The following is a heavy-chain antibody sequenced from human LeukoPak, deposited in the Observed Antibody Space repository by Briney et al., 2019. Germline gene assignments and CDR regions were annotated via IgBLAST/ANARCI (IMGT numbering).Heavy chain of an antibody. CDR2: IKTDGSEK. D-gene: IGHD1-26*01. CDR3: ARRVGAIDF. V-gene: IGHV3-7*05. J-gene: IGHJ4*02. Sequence: GGSLRLSCAASGFTFSSYWMSWVRQVPGKGLEWVANIKTDGSEKYYVDSVEGRFTISRDNAKNALFLRMNSLRAEDTAVYYCARRVGAIDFWGQGTLVTVSS. CDR1: GFTFSSYW.